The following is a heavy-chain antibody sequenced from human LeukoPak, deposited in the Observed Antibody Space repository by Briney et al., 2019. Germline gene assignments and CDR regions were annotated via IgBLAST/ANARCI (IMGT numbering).Heavy chain of an antibody. J-gene: IGHJ6*02. CDR1: GGSISSYY. Sequence: PSETLSLTCTVSGGSISSYYWSWIRQPPGKGLEWIGYIYYSGSTNYNPSLKSRVTISVDTSKNHFSLKLSSVTAADTAVYYCARDLGYSYGSLYYYYYGMDVWGQGTTVTVSS. CDR2: IYYSGST. D-gene: IGHD5-18*01. CDR3: ARDLGYSYGSLYYYYYGMDV. V-gene: IGHV4-59*01.